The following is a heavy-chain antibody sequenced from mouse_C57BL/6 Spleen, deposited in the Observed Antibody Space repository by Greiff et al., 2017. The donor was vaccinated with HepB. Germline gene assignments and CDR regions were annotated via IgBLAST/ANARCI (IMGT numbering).Heavy chain of an antibody. CDR1: GYTFTDYY. CDR3: ARKGWLLHYYAMDY. D-gene: IGHD2-3*01. CDR2: INPYNGGT. V-gene: IGHV1-19*01. Sequence: EVQVVESGPVLVKPGASVKMSCKASGYTFTDYYMNWVKQSHGKSLEWIGVINPYNGGTSYNQKFKGKATLTVDKSSSTAYMELNSLTSEDSAVYYCARKGWLLHYYAMDYWGQGTSVTVSS. J-gene: IGHJ4*01.